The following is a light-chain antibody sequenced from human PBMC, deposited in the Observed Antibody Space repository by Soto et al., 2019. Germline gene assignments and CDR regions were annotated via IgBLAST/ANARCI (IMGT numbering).Light chain of an antibody. V-gene: IGKV3-20*01. CDR2: GAS. J-gene: IGKJ1*01. Sequence: EIVLKQSPGTLSLSPGKRATLSCRASQSISSSYLAWYQQRPGQAPRLLIYGASSRATGIPHRFSGSGSGTEFTLTISRLEPEDFAVYYCQQYGSSSWTFGQGTKVEIK. CDR1: QSISSSY. CDR3: QQYGSSSWT.